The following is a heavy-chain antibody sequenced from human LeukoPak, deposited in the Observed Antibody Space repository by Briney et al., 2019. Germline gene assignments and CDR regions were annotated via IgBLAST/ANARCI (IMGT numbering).Heavy chain of an antibody. D-gene: IGHD2-21*02. CDR3: ASLWVVTKSFDY. Sequence: ASVKVSCKASGIPFNNYAISWVRQAPGQGLEWMGGIIPIFGTANYAQKFQGRVTITADESTSTAYMELSSLRSEDTAVYYCASLWVVTKSFDYWGQGTLVTVSS. J-gene: IGHJ4*02. V-gene: IGHV1-69*13. CDR2: IIPIFGTA. CDR1: GIPFNNYA.